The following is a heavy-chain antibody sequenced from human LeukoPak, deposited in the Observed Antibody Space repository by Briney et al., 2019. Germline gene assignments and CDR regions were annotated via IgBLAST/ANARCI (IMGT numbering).Heavy chain of an antibody. D-gene: IGHD6-19*01. J-gene: IGHJ4*02. CDR2: IIPIFGTA. V-gene: IGHV1-69*05. CDR1: GGTFSSYA. Sequence: SVKVSCKASGGTFSSYAISWVRQAPGQGLEWMGRIIPIFGTANYAQKFQGRVTITTDESTSTAYMELSSLRSEDTDVYYCARDRSSSGRLDYWGQGTLVTVSS. CDR3: ARDRSSSGRLDY.